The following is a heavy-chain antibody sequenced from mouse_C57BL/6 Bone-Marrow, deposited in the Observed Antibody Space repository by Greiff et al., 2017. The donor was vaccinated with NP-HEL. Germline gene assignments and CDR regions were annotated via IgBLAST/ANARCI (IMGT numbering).Heavy chain of an antibody. CDR3: ARSHYYDMDY. CDR2: IYPRSGNT. V-gene: IGHV1-81*01. Sequence: QVQLQQSGAELVRPGASVKLSCKASGYTFTSSGISWVKQRTGQGLEWIGEIYPRSGNTYYNEKFKGKATLTADKSSSTAYMQLRSLTSEDSAVYYCARSHYYDMDYWGQGTSVTVSA. J-gene: IGHJ4*01. CDR1: GYTFTSSG.